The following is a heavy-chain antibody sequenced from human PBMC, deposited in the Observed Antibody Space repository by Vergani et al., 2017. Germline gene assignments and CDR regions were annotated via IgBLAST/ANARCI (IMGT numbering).Heavy chain of an antibody. CDR1: GFSLSNPRLA. CDR2: IFSNEEK. J-gene: IGHJ3*02. Sequence: QVTLKESGPVLVKPTETLTLTCTVSGFSLSNPRLAVTWLRHPPRPPLLGLAHIFSNEEKSYSTSLKSRLTISKDTSKSQVVLTMTNMDPVDTATYYCARILSSGYCSSTSCSKRGAFDIWGQGTMVTVSS. V-gene: IGHV2-26*01. D-gene: IGHD2-2*01. CDR3: ARILSSGYCSSTSCSKRGAFDI.